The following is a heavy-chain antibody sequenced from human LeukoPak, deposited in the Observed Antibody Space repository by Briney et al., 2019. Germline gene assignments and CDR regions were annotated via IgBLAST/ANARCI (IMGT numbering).Heavy chain of an antibody. CDR1: GGSISSYY. Sequence: PSETLSLTCTVSGGSISSYYWSWIRQPPGKGLEWIGEVSHSGSINYNPSLKSRLTISEDSSKNQVSLNLSSMTDADTAVYYCARGRTLNDDFWSGYSHKWFDPWGQGTLVTVSS. V-gene: IGHV4-34*01. D-gene: IGHD3-3*01. CDR3: ARGRTLNDDFWSGYSHKWFDP. J-gene: IGHJ5*02. CDR2: VSHSGSI.